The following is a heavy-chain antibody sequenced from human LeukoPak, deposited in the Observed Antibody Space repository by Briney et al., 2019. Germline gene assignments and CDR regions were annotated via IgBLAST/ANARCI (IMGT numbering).Heavy chain of an antibody. D-gene: IGHD3-3*01. CDR1: GYTFTSYY. J-gene: IGHJ6*02. Sequence: ASVKVSCKASGYTFTSYYMHWVRQAPGQGLEWMGIINPSGGSTSYAQKFQGRVTMTRDTSTSTVYMELSSLRSEDTAVYYCAREPTYYDFWSGYYRNYYYYGMDVWGQGTTVTVSS. CDR3: AREPTYYDFWSGYYRNYYYYGMDV. V-gene: IGHV1-46*01. CDR2: INPSGGST.